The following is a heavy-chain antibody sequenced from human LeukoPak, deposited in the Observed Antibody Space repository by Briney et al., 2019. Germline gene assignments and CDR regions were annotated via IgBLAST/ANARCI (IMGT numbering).Heavy chain of an antibody. J-gene: IGHJ2*01. CDR1: GGSFSGYY. V-gene: IGHV4-34*01. CDR3: ASVVPAAIVSRYFDL. D-gene: IGHD2-2*02. CDR2: INHSGST. Sequence: SETLSLTCAVYGGSFSGYYWSWIRQPPGKGLEWFGEINHSGSTYYNPSLKSRVTISVDTSKNQFSLKPSSVTAADTAVYYCASVVPAAIVSRYFDLWGRGTLVTVSS.